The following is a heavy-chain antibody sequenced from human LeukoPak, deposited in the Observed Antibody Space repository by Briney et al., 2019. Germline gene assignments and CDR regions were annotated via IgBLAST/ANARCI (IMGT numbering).Heavy chain of an antibody. CDR3: ARHSGMATFSPLRS. CDR1: GYSFTSYW. CDR2: NYPDDSDT. Sequence: GESLKISCNGSGYSFTSYWIGWVRRMPGKGLEWMGSNYPDDSDTRYNPSFQGQVTIPADKSINPAYLQVSSLNAADTAMYYCARHSGMATFSPLRSWGRGSLVTVS. D-gene: IGHD5-24*01. J-gene: IGHJ5*02. V-gene: IGHV5-51*01.